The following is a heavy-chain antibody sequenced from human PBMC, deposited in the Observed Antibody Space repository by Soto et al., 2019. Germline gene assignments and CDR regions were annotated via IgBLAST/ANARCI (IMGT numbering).Heavy chain of an antibody. CDR1: GFTFSSYA. V-gene: IGHV3-23*01. Sequence: GGSLRLSCAASGFTFSSYAMSWVRQAPGKGLEWVSAISGSGGSTYYADSVKGRFTISRDNSKNTLYLQMNSLRAEDTAVYYCSRDPELSAAPRPFDYWGQGTLVTVSS. J-gene: IGHJ4*02. D-gene: IGHD6-6*01. CDR3: SRDPELSAAPRPFDY. CDR2: ISGSGGST.